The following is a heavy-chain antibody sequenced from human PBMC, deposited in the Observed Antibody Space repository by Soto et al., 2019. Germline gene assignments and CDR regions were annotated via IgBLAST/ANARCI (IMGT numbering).Heavy chain of an antibody. D-gene: IGHD2-2*01. J-gene: IGHJ6*02. V-gene: IGHV4-4*02. Sequence: QVQLQESGPGLVKPSETLSLICAVSGGSVTASNWWSWVRQPPGKGLEWIGEVYHSGGTNYNPSLKSRLTMSVDTSKNQFSLKLGSVTAADTAVYYCARDPPDYGMDVWGQGTTVTVSS. CDR2: VYHSGGT. CDR3: ARDPPDYGMDV. CDR1: GGSVTASNW.